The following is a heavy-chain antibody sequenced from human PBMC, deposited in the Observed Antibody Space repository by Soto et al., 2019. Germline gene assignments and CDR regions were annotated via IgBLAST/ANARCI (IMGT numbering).Heavy chain of an antibody. Sequence: QVQLVESGGGVVQPGRSLRLSCAASGFTFSSYGMHWVRQAPGKGLEWVAVIWYDGSNKYYADSVKGRFTISRDNSKNTLYLQMNSRRAEDTAVYYCARDGYNRRTYYFDYWGQGTLVTVSS. CDR2: IWYDGSNK. D-gene: IGHD1-1*01. CDR3: ARDGYNRRTYYFDY. V-gene: IGHV3-33*01. CDR1: GFTFSSYG. J-gene: IGHJ4*02.